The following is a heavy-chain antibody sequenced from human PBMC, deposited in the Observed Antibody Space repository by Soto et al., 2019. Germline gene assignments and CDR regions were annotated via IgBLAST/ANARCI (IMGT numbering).Heavy chain of an antibody. Sequence: PGGSLRLSCAASGFTFSSSAMTWVRQNPGKGLEWVSSIDSAFAAYYSDSLKGHFTISRDKSKNTVYLQMNSLRADDQAVYYCAKEQWELLHWVRGSLVTVYS. J-gene: IGHJ4*01. CDR1: GFTFSSSA. D-gene: IGHD6-19*01. CDR2: IDSAFAA. CDR3: AKEQWELLH. V-gene: IGHV3-23*05.